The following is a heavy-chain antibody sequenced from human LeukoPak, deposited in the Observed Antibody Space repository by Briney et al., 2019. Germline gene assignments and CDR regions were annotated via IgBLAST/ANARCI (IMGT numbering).Heavy chain of an antibody. V-gene: IGHV1-46*01. Sequence: ASVKVSCKASGYTFTSYYMHWVRQAPGQVLEWMGIINPSGGSTSYAQKFQGRVTTTRDTSTSTVYMELSSLRSEDTAVYYCARVGENILTGYYGDAFDIWGQGTMVTVSS. CDR2: INPSGGST. CDR3: ARVGENILTGYYGDAFDI. CDR1: GYTFTSYY. D-gene: IGHD3-9*01. J-gene: IGHJ3*02.